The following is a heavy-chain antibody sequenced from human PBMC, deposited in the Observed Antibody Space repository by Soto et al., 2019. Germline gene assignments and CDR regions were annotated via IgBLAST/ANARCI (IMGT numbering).Heavy chain of an antibody. V-gene: IGHV3-23*01. Sequence: EVQLLESGGGLVQPGGSLRLSCVGSGFTFINYAMNWVRQTPGKGLEWVSGISGGGDRTFDADSVKGRFTISRDNSKNTANLQMSSLRADDTAVYYCARKVLCSTSPPDWWYFDLWGRGTLVTLS. J-gene: IGHJ2*01. D-gene: IGHD2-2*01. CDR2: ISGGGDRT. CDR1: GFTFINYA. CDR3: ARKVLCSTSPPDWWYFDL.